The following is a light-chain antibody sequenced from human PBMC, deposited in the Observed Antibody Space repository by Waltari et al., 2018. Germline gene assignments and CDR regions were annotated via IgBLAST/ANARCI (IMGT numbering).Light chain of an antibody. Sequence: EIVLTQSPVTLSLSPGERATLSCRASQSVSSYLTWYQQKPGQAPRLLIYDAYNRATGIPARFRGSGSGTDFTLTISSLEPEDFAVYYCQQRSNWPPALTFGGGTKVEVK. CDR1: QSVSSY. CDR2: DAY. V-gene: IGKV3-11*01. J-gene: IGKJ4*01. CDR3: QQRSNWPPALT.